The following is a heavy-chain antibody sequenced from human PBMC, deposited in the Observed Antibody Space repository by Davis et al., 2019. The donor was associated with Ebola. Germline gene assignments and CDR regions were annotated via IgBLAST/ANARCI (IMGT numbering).Heavy chain of an antibody. CDR3: AEIYWVRYGMDV. CDR2: ISYDGNNK. J-gene: IGHJ6*02. V-gene: IGHV3-30*04. CDR1: GVTFSGYA. D-gene: IGHD2-8*02. Sequence: GGSLRLSCVASGVTFSGYALHWVRQAPGKGLEWVAVISYDGNNKYYADSVKGRFTISRDNSQNTLSLQMNSLRAEDTAVYYCAEIYWVRYGMDVWGQGTTVTVSS.